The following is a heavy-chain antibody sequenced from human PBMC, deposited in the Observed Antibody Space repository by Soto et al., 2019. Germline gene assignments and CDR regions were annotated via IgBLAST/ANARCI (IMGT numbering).Heavy chain of an antibody. J-gene: IGHJ3*02. Sequence: QVQLQESGPGLVKPSETLSLTCAVSGGSISNNNWWSWVRQPPGKGLEWIGEIYHSGSTNYNPSLTSRVTISVDKSKKQFSLTLYSLTAADTAVYYCARVGDGSAYYSLSAFDIWGQGTMVTVSS. CDR3: ARVGDGSAYYSLSAFDI. V-gene: IGHV4-4*02. CDR2: IYHSGST. D-gene: IGHD3-22*01. CDR1: GGSISNNNW.